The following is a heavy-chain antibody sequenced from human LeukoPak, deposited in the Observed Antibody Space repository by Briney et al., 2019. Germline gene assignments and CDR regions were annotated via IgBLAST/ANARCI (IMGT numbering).Heavy chain of an antibody. J-gene: IGHJ5*02. CDR3: ARVQTGTTNWFDP. Sequence: GESLRLSCAASGFTLSTYWMSWVRQAPGKGLEWVANINRDGSGKYYVDSVRGRFTISRDNAKNSLYLQMNSLRAEDTAVYYCARVQTGTTNWFDPWGQGTLVTVSS. CDR1: GFTLSTYW. D-gene: IGHD1-1*01. V-gene: IGHV3-7*04. CDR2: INRDGSGK.